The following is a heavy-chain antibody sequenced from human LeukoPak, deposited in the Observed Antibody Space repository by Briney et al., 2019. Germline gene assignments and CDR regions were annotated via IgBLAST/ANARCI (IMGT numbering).Heavy chain of an antibody. Sequence: GGSLRLSCAASGFTFSSYAMSWVRQAPGKGLEWVSSISISGYTTYYADSVKGRFTISRDNAKNSLYLQMNSLRAEDTAVYYCARDVGVGATTHLFDYWGQGTLVTVSS. D-gene: IGHD1-26*01. J-gene: IGHJ4*02. CDR2: ISISGYTT. CDR1: GFTFSSYA. V-gene: IGHV3-23*01. CDR3: ARDVGVGATTHLFDY.